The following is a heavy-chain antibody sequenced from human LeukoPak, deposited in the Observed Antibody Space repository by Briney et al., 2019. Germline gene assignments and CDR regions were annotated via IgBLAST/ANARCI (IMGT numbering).Heavy chain of an antibody. CDR2: INHSGST. D-gene: IGHD3-3*01. V-gene: IGHV4-34*01. J-gene: IGHJ4*02. Sequence: TSETLSLTCAVYGGSFSGYYWSWIRQPPGKGLEWIGEINHSGSTKYNPSLKSRVTISVDTSKNQFSLKLSSVTAADTAVYYCARVMAGYDFWSGYERGFDYWGQGTLVTVSS. CDR1: GGSFSGYY. CDR3: ARVMAGYDFWSGYERGFDY.